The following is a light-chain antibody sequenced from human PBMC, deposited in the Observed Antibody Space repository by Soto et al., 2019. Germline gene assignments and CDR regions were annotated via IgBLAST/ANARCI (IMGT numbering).Light chain of an antibody. CDR1: SGSIANHY. CDR3: QSSDSNKRWL. J-gene: IGLJ3*02. Sequence: NFMLTQPHSVSGSPGETITISFTRSSGSIANHYVQWYQQRPDSGPTTVIYEDSQRPSGVPDRFSGSIDRSSNSASLTISGLETEDEADYYCQSSDSNKRWLFGGGTKLTVL. CDR2: EDS. V-gene: IGLV6-57*03.